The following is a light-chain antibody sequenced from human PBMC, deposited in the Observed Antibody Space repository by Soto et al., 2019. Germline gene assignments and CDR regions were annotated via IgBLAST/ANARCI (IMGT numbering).Light chain of an antibody. CDR2: AAS. CDR1: QSVSSS. V-gene: IGKV3-15*01. Sequence: EIVMTQSPATLSVSPGERVTLSCRASQSVSSSVAWYRQKPGQAPRLLIYAASTRATGIPARFTGSGSGTDFTLTISSLEPEDSAVYYCQQRHMWPITFGQGTRLEIK. CDR3: QQRHMWPIT. J-gene: IGKJ5*01.